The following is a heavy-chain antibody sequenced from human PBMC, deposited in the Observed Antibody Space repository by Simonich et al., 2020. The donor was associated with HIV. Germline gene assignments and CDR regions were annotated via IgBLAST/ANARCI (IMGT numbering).Heavy chain of an antibody. CDR1: GFTFSSYE. Sequence: EVQLVESGGGLVQPGGSLRLSCAASGFTFSSYEMNWVRQAPGKGLEWVSYMSSSDSTIYYAYSVKGRFTISRDNAKNSLYRQMNSLRAEDTAVYYCARVWGGDYSALQYWGQGTLVTVSS. J-gene: IGHJ1*01. V-gene: IGHV3-48*03. CDR3: ARVWGGDYSALQY. D-gene: IGHD3-16*01. CDR2: MSSSDSTI.